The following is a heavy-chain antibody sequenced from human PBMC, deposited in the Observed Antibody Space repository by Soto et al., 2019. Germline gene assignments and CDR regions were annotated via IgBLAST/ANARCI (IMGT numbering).Heavy chain of an antibody. J-gene: IGHJ4*02. V-gene: IGHV4-59*01. CDR2: IYYSGST. CDR3: ARRYGGNFDY. D-gene: IGHD1-26*01. Sequence: QVQLQESGPGLVKPSETLSLTCTVSGGSISSYYWSWIRQPPGKGLEWIGYIYYSGSTNYNPSLTSRVPISVATSTNQFSLKLSSVTAADTAVYYCARRYGGNFDYWGQGTLVTVSS. CDR1: GGSISSYY.